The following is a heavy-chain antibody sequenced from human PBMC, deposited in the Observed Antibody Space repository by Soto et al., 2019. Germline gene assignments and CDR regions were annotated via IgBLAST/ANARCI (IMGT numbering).Heavy chain of an antibody. J-gene: IGHJ5*02. CDR3: PRARGGDSGDYASLFDR. CDR1: GGSVSIGDYL. CDR2: IHDSGNT. Sequence: SETLSLTCTVFGGSVSIGDYLWSWIRQRPGKGLEWIGYIHDSGNTYYNPSLKSRVTISLDTSKNQFSLKVTSMTAADTAVYFCPRARGGDSGDYASLFDRWGQGNLVTVSS. D-gene: IGHD4-17*01. V-gene: IGHV4-30-4*01.